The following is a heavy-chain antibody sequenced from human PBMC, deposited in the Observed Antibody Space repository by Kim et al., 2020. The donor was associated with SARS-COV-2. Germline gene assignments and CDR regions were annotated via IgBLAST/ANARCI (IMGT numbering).Heavy chain of an antibody. J-gene: IGHJ4*02. V-gene: IGHV3-15*01. CDR2: IKSKTVGGTT. CDR1: GFPFSDTW. CDR3: TSDRGVPADC. Sequence: GGSLRLSCAASGFPFSDTWMSWVRQAPGKGLEWVGRIKSKTVGGTTDYAVPVKGRFTISRDDSENMLYLQMNTLKTEDTAVYYCTSDRGVPADCWGQGTLVTVSS.